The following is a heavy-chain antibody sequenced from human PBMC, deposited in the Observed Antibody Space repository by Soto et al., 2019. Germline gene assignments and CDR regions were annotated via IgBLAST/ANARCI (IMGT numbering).Heavy chain of an antibody. CDR3: ASRLHLMGSGWYHFES. V-gene: IGHV3-33*01. CDR1: GFSFSSYG. CDR2: ISNDGGDK. J-gene: IGHJ4*02. D-gene: IGHD6-19*01. Sequence: QVQLVESGGGVVQPGRSLRLSCAASGFSFSSYGIHWVRQAPGKGLEWVALISNDGGDKNFADSVKGRFTVSRDNSRNTVYLQMNSLRIEATGVYYWASRLHLMGSGWYHFESWGQGTRVTVSS.